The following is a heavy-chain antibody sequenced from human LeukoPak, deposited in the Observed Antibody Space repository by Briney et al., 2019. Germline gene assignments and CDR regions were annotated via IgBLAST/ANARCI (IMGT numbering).Heavy chain of an antibody. CDR1: GFTFSNKY. CDR3: GSSSDVWGIDH. V-gene: IGHV3-53*01. Sequence: PGGSLRLSCAAPGFTFSNKYMSWVRQAPGKGLEWVSIIYSGGSTYYADSVKGRFTISRDNSKNTLHLQMKSLRADDTAVYYCGSSSDVWGIDHWGQGTPVTVSS. J-gene: IGHJ4*02. CDR2: IYSGGST. D-gene: IGHD3-16*01.